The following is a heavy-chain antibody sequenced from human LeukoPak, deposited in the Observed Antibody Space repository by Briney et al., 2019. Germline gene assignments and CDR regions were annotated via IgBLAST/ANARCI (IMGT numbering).Heavy chain of an antibody. CDR1: GYTFTSYY. V-gene: IGHV1-46*01. CDR3: ASFPVGATTTFDFDY. CDR2: INPSGGST. J-gene: IGHJ4*02. Sequence: GASVKVSCKASGYTFTSYYMHWVRQAPGQGLEWMGIINPSGGSTSYAQKFQGRVTMTRDTSTSTVYMELSSLRSEDTAVYYCASFPVGATTTFDFDYWGQGTLVTLSS. D-gene: IGHD1-26*01.